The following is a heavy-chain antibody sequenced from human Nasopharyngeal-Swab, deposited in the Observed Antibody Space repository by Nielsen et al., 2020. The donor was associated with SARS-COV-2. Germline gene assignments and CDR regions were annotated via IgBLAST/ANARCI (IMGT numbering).Heavy chain of an antibody. V-gene: IGHV3-21*01. CDR3: ASRYNLDY. D-gene: IGHD5-24*01. CDR1: GFTLSSYS. CDR2: ISSSSSYI. J-gene: IGHJ4*02. Sequence: EYLMIFCVSFGFTLSSYSMNWVRQAPGKGLEWVSSISSSSSYIYYAVSVKGRFTISRDNAKNSLYLQMNSLRAEDTAVYYCASRYNLDYWGQGTLVTVSS.